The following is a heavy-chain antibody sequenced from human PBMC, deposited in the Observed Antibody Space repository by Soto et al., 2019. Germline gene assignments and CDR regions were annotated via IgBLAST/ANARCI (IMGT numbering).Heavy chain of an antibody. CDR1: RCSISSGGYY. D-gene: IGHD4-17*01. CDR3: ARDGLTTVVTPA. J-gene: IGHJ4*02. V-gene: IGHV4-31*03. Sequence: PSETLSLTCPVSRCSISSGGYYWSWIRQHPGKGQEWIGYIYYSGSTYYNPSLKSRVTISVDTSKNQCSLKLSSVTAADTAVYYCARDGLTTVVTPAWGQGTVVTVSS. CDR2: IYYSGST.